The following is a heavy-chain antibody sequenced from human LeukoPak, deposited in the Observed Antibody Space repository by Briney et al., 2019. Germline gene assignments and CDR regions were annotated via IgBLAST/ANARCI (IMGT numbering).Heavy chain of an antibody. Sequence: GGSLRLSCAASGFTFSDYYMSWIRQAPGKGLEWVSSISGSSITIYYAGSVKGRFTISRDNAKNSLYLHMNSLRAADTAVYYCAREDQTGTASGFHSWVHGTLVTVSS. V-gene: IGHV3-11*04. J-gene: IGHJ5*01. CDR3: AREDQTGTASGFHS. CDR1: GFTFSDYY. CDR2: ISGSSITI. D-gene: IGHD3-9*01.